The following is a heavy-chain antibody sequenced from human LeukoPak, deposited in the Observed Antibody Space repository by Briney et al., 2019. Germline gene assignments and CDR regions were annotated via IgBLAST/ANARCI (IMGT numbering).Heavy chain of an antibody. V-gene: IGHV3-23*01. J-gene: IGHJ4*02. Sequence: GGSLRLSCAASGFTFSSSAMSWVRQAPRKGLEWVSSITESGDGTYYADSVMGRFTISRDDSKNTLYLQMNSLKTEDTAVYYCTTVPLTYSDYWGQGTLVTVSS. CDR2: ITESGDGT. CDR1: GFTFSSSA. CDR3: TTVPLTYSDY. D-gene: IGHD2-21*01.